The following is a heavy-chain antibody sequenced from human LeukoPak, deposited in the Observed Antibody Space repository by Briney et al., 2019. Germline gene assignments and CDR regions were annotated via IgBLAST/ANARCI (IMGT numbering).Heavy chain of an antibody. CDR1: GGTFSSYA. CDR2: IIPIFGTA. J-gene: IGHJ5*02. CDR3: AREFTGWFDH. Sequence: SVKVSCTASGGTFSSYAISWVRQAPGQGLEWMGGIIPIFGTANYAQKFQGRVTITTDESTSTAYMELSSLRSEDTAVYYCAREFTGWFDHWGQGTLVTASS. D-gene: IGHD3-16*01. V-gene: IGHV1-69*05.